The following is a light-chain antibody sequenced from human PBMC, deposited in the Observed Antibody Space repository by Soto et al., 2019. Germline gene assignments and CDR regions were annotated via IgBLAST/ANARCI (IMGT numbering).Light chain of an antibody. V-gene: IGKV1-39*01. CDR3: QHGGA. CDR2: NTS. Sequence: IQMTHSPSSLSASVGDRVTITCRASQTINSYLHWYQHKPGKAPKLLIYNTSNLQSGVPSRFRGSGSGTDFTLTSSTLHPEDFGTYYWQHGGAFGPGTKVDI. J-gene: IGKJ3*01. CDR1: QTINSY.